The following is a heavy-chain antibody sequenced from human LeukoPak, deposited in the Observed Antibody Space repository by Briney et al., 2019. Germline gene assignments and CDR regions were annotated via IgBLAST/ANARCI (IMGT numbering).Heavy chain of an antibody. V-gene: IGHV4-59*08. CDR1: GVSISSYY. Sequence: PSETLSLTCTVPGVSISSYYWSWIWQPPGKGLEWIGYIYYSGCHNYNTSLTSRVNISVDTFKHQISLRLSSVNYARRGGCFFGIYVQLVLDYWGQGALVTVSS. CDR2: IYYSGCH. J-gene: IGHJ4*02. CDR3: GIYVQLVLDY. D-gene: IGHD6-6*01.